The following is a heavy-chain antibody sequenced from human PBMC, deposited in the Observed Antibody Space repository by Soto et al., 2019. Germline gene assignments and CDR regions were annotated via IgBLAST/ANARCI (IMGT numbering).Heavy chain of an antibody. J-gene: IGHJ4*02. Sequence: QVQLQESGPGLVKPSQTLSLTCSVSGASISRDDYYWSWIRQHPGKGLEWIAYIYSSGNSYYNPSLSSRVAISLDTSKTQFSLRLSSVTAADTGVYYCASALTGDYVGCDYWGQGTPATVSS. V-gene: IGHV4-31*03. CDR1: GASISRDDYY. CDR3: ASALTGDYVGCDY. CDR2: IYSSGNS. D-gene: IGHD3-9*01.